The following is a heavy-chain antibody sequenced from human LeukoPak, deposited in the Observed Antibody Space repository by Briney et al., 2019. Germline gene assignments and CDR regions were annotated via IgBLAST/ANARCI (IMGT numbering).Heavy chain of an antibody. Sequence: ASVKVSCKASGYTFTGNYMHWVRQAPGQGLEWIGRINPNSGGTNYAQKFQGRVSMTTDTSISTGYMELSRLRSDDTAVYYCARGHDYGGNWILLFDYWGQGTLVTVSS. V-gene: IGHV1-2*06. J-gene: IGHJ4*02. CDR2: INPNSGGT. D-gene: IGHD4-23*01. CDR3: ARGHDYGGNWILLFDY. CDR1: GYTFTGNY.